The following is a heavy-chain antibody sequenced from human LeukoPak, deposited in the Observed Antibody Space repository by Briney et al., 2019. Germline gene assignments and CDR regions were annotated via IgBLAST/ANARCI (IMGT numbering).Heavy chain of an antibody. Sequence: PSETLSLTCTVSGGSISSSSYYWGWIRQPPGKGLEWIGSIYYSGSTYYNPSLKSRVPISVDTSKNQFSLKLSSVTAADTAVYYCARVLVEQQLYLDYWGQGTLVTVSS. CDR3: ARVLVEQQLYLDY. J-gene: IGHJ4*02. CDR2: IYYSGST. D-gene: IGHD6-13*01. V-gene: IGHV4-39*01. CDR1: GGSISSSSYY.